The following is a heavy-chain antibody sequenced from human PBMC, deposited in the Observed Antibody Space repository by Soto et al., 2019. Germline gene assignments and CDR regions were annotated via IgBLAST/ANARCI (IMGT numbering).Heavy chain of an antibody. V-gene: IGHV4-31*03. CDR2: IYYSGST. Sequence: QVQLQESGPGLVKPSQTLSLTCTVSGGSISSGGYYWSWIRQHPGKGLEWIGYIYYSGSTYYNPYLKSRVTRSVDKSKNQFSLKLSSVTAADTAVYYCARENASLEMATQIDYWGQGTLVTVSS. D-gene: IGHD5-12*01. CDR1: GGSISSGGYY. CDR3: ARENASLEMATQIDY. J-gene: IGHJ4*02.